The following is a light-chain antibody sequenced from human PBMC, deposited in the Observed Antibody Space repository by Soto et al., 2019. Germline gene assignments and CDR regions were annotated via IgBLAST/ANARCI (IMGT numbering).Light chain of an antibody. Sequence: QSALTQPASVSGSPGQTITISCTGTSSDVGGYYFVSWCQHHPGKAPKLMIYEDSYRPSGVSSRFSGSKSGTTSSLTISGLEAEDAADYYCISYTSSSTYVFGTGTKLTVL. V-gene: IGLV2-14*01. CDR1: SSDVGGYYF. CDR2: EDS. CDR3: ISYTSSSTYV. J-gene: IGLJ1*01.